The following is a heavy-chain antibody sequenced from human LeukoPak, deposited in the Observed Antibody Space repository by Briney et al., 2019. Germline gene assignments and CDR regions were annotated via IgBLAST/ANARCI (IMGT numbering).Heavy chain of an antibody. CDR2: MNPNSGNT. Sequence: ASVKVSCKVSGYTFTSYDINWLRQATGQGLEWMGWMNPNSGNTGYAQKFQGRVTITRNTSINTAYMELSSLRSEDTAVYYCARTYYDFWSGYSLVYNWFDPWGQGTLVTVSS. CDR1: GYTFTSYD. J-gene: IGHJ5*02. CDR3: ARTYYDFWSGYSLVYNWFDP. D-gene: IGHD3-3*01. V-gene: IGHV1-8*03.